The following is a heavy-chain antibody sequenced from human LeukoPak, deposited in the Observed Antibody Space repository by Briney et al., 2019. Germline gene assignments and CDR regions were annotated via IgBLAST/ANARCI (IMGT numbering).Heavy chain of an antibody. D-gene: IGHD6-13*01. CDR1: GFTFSSYE. J-gene: IGHJ4*02. Sequence: QPGGSLRLSCAASGFTFSSYEMNWVRQAPGKGLEWVSYISSSGSTIYYADSVKGRLTISRDNAKNSLYLQMNSLRAEDTAVYYCARVTRYRSSWFDYWGQGTLVTVSS. CDR2: ISSSGSTI. V-gene: IGHV3-48*03. CDR3: ARVTRYRSSWFDY.